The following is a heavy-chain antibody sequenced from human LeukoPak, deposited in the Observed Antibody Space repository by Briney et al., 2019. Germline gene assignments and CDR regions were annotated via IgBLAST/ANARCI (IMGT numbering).Heavy chain of an antibody. J-gene: IGHJ4*02. CDR3: AREEWFGAQAHIDY. CDR2: INGDGSST. D-gene: IGHD3-10*01. V-gene: IGHV3-74*01. Sequence: PGGSLRLSCAASGFTFSSYWMHWVRQAPGKGLVWVSHINGDGSSTSYAGSEKGRFTISRDNAKHTLYLQMNSLRAEDTAVYYCAREEWFGAQAHIDYWGQGTLVTVSS. CDR1: GFTFSSYW.